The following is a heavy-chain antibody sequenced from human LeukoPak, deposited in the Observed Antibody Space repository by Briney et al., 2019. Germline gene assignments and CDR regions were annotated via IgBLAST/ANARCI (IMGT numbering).Heavy chain of an antibody. CDR3: ARHVYCSSTSCYAGYYYYGMDV. J-gene: IGHJ6*02. D-gene: IGHD2-2*01. CDR2: IYYSGST. CDR1: GGSISSYY. Sequence: SETLSLTCTVSGGSISSYYWSWIRQPPGKGLEWIGYIYYSGSTNYNPSLKSRVTISVDTSKNQFSLKLSSVTAADTAVYYCARHVYCSSTSCYAGYYYYGMDVWGQGTTVTVSS. V-gene: IGHV4-59*08.